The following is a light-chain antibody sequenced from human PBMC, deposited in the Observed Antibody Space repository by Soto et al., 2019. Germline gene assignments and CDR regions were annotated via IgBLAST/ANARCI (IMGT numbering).Light chain of an antibody. V-gene: IGLV3-1*01. J-gene: IGLJ2*01. CDR2: QDS. Sequence: SYELTQPPSVSVSPGQTASITCSGDKVGDKYACWYQQKPGQSPVLVIYQDSKRPSGIPERFSGSNSGNTATLTISGTQAMDEAVHHCQAWDSSTVVFGGGTKLTVL. CDR3: QAWDSSTVV. CDR1: KVGDKY.